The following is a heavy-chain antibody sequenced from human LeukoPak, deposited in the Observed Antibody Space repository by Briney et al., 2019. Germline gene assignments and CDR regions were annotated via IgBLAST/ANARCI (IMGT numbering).Heavy chain of an antibody. V-gene: IGHV3-33*06. D-gene: IGHD2-21*02. CDR3: AKRGGLPPLDYYYYYVDV. J-gene: IGHJ6*03. Sequence: PGRSLRLSCAASGFTFSSYGMHWVRQAPGKGLEWVAVIWYDGSNKYYADSVKGRFTISRDNSKNTLHLQMNSLRAEDTAVYYCAKRGGLPPLDYYYYYVDVWGKGTTVTVSS. CDR1: GFTFSSYG. CDR2: IWYDGSNK.